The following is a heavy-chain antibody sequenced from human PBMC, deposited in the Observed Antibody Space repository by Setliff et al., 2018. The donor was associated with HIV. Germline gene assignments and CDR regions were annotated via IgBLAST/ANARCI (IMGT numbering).Heavy chain of an antibody. CDR3: ARDDYANTDLDF. Sequence: RASVKVFCKASGYTFTDYGINWVRQAPGQGLEWMGWINTNNGNPTYAQGFTGRFVFSSDTSVRTAYLQIVGLKAEDTAVYFCARDDYANTDLDFWGPGTLVTVSS. CDR1: GYTFTDYG. V-gene: IGHV7-4-1*01. D-gene: IGHD4-17*01. CDR2: INTNNGNP. J-gene: IGHJ4*02.